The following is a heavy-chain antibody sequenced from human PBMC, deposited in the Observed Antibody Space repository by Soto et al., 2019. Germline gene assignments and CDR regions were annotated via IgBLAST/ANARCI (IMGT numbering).Heavy chain of an antibody. D-gene: IGHD2-2*01. V-gene: IGHV1-2*02. Sequence: RASVKVSCKASGYTFTGYYMHWVRQAPGQGLEWMGWINPNSGGTNYAQKFQGRVTMTRDTSISTAYMELSRLRSDDTAVYYCARDGGIVVVPAAPRGGRYYYYGMDVWGQGTTVTVSS. CDR2: INPNSGGT. CDR3: ARDGGIVVVPAAPRGGRYYYYGMDV. J-gene: IGHJ6*02. CDR1: GYTFTGYY.